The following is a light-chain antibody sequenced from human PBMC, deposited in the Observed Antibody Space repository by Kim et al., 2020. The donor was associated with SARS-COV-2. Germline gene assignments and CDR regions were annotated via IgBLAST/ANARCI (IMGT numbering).Light chain of an antibody. CDR3: QQRTNRPLT. V-gene: IGKV3-11*01. Sequence: LSPGERATPSSRASQSISNYVAGYQQKSGQDPRLVIYDASNRATGIPARFSGSGSGTDFTLTISSLEPEDFAVYYSQQRTNRPLTFGGGTKRDIK. CDR2: DAS. CDR1: QSISNY. J-gene: IGKJ4*01.